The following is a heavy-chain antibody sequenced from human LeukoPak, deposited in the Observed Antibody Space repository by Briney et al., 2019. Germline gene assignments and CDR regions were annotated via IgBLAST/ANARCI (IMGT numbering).Heavy chain of an antibody. CDR3: AKSQDVVLMVYDLYYYGMEV. Sequence: GGSLRLSCAASGFTFSSYAMSWVRQAPGKGLEWVSAISGSGGSTYYADSVKGRFTISRDTSKTTLYLQMKSRRAEDTAEYYCAKSQDVVLMVYDLYYYGMEVWGERTTVTVSS. D-gene: IGHD2-8*01. CDR1: GFTFSSYA. J-gene: IGHJ6*01. V-gene: IGHV3-23*01. CDR2: ISGSGGST.